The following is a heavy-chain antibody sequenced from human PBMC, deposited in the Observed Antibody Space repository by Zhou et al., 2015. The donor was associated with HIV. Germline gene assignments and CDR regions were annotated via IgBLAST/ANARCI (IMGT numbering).Heavy chain of an antibody. J-gene: IGHJ6*01. Sequence: QVQLVQSGAEVKKPGSSVKVSCKASGGTFSSYAISWVRQAPGQGLEWMGGIIPIFGTANYAQKFQGRVTITADESTSTAYMELSSLRSEDTAVYYCARDTRPGIAVAGTYYGMDVVGPKGPRSPSPQ. CDR3: ARDTRPGIAVAGTYYGMDV. CDR2: IIPIFGTA. D-gene: IGHD6-19*01. CDR1: GGTFSSYA. V-gene: IGHV1-69*01.